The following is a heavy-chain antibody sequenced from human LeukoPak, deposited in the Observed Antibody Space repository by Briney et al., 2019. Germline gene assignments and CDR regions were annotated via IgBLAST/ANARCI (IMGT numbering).Heavy chain of an antibody. CDR3: ARDSLDTGSYYFDY. J-gene: IGHJ4*02. CDR2: ISYDGSNK. V-gene: IGHV3-30*04. CDR1: GFTFSSYA. Sequence: GGSLRLSCAASGFTFSSYAMHWVRQAPGKGLEWVAVISYDGSNKYYADSVKGRFTISRDNSKNTLYLQMNSLRAEDTAVYYCARDSLDTGSYYFDYWGQGTLVTVSS. D-gene: IGHD5-18*01.